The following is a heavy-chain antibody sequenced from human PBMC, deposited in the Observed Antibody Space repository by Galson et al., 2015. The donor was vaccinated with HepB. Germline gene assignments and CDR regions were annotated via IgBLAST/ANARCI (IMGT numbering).Heavy chain of an antibody. CDR3: ARGNVLRYFDWLWPANRDTDAFDI. D-gene: IGHD3-9*01. CDR1: GYTFTSYD. V-gene: IGHV1-8*01. CDR2: MNPNSGNT. Sequence: SVKVSCKASGYTFTSYDINWVRQATGQGLEWMGWMNPNSGNTGYAQKFQGRVTMTRNTSISTAYMELSSLRSEDTAVYYCARGNVLRYFDWLWPANRDTDAFDIWGQGTMFTVSP. J-gene: IGHJ3*02.